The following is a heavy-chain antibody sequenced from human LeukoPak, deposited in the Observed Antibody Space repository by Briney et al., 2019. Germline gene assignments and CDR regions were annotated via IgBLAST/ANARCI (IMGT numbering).Heavy chain of an antibody. Sequence: SETLSLTCAVYGGSFSGYYWSWIRQPPGKGLEWIGYIYYSGSTNYNPSLKSRVTISVDTSKNQFSLKLSSVTAADTAVYYCARRSSGWYFDYWGQGALVTVSS. CDR1: GGSFSGYY. J-gene: IGHJ4*02. CDR3: ARRSSGWYFDY. V-gene: IGHV4-59*01. CDR2: IYYSGST. D-gene: IGHD6-19*01.